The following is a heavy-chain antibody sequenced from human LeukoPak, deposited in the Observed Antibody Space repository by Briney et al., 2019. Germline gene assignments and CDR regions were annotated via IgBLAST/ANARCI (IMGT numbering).Heavy chain of an antibody. D-gene: IGHD3-10*01. J-gene: IGHJ5*02. V-gene: IGHV4-30-2*01. CDR1: GGSISSGGYS. CDR2: IYHSGST. Sequence: SETLSRTCAVSGGSISSGGYSWSWIRQPPGKGLEWIGYIYHSGSTYYNPSLKSRVTISVDRSKNQFSLKLSSVTAADTAVYYCARESAGNWFDPWGQGTLVTVSS. CDR3: ARESAGNWFDP.